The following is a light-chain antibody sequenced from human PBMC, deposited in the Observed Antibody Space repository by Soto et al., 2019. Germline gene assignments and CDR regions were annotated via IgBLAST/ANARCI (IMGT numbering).Light chain of an antibody. CDR2: DAS. Sequence: DIQLTQSPSFLSASVGDRVTITCRASQVLSTFLAWYQQHPGTAPKRLIYDASNLQSGVPSRFSGSGSGTAFTLAISSLQPEDFATYYCQQVNNYPLTFGGGTKVEIK. CDR3: QQVNNYPLT. J-gene: IGKJ4*01. V-gene: IGKV1-9*01. CDR1: QVLSTF.